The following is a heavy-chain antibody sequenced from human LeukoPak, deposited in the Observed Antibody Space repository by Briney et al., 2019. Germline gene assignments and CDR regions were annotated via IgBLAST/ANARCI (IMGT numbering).Heavy chain of an antibody. D-gene: IGHD1-26*01. CDR2: INSDGSST. J-gene: IGHJ4*02. CDR3: ARESGSYYYFDY. Sequence: GGSLRLSCAASGFTFSSYWMHWARQAPGKGLVWVSRINSDGSSTSYADSVKGRFTISRDNAKNTLYLQMNSLRAEDTAVYYCARESGSYYYFDYWGQGTLVTVSS. CDR1: GFTFSSYW. V-gene: IGHV3-74*01.